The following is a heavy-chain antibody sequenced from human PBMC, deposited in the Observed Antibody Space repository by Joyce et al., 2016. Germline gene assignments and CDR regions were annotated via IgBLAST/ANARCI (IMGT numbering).Heavy chain of an antibody. D-gene: IGHD3-16*01. V-gene: IGHV3-13*05. CDR1: GFTFSAYK. J-gene: IGHJ3*02. CDR2: MGTAGDP. CDR3: ARERGGGMSAFDI. Sequence: EVQLVEAGGALVQPGGSLRLSCAASGFTFSAYKINWVRQTTGKGLECVSAMGTAGDPYYAGAVKGRFTISRENAKIALFLQINSLRAEDTAVYYCARERGGGMSAFDIWGQGTMVTVSS.